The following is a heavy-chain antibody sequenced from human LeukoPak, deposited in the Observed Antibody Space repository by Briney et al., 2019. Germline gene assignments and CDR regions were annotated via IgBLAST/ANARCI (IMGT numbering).Heavy chain of an antibody. D-gene: IGHD6-13*01. CDR2: IYPGDSDT. Sequence: GESLKISCKGSGYSFTSYWIGWVRQMPGKGLEGRGIIYPGDSDTRYSPSFQGQVTISADKSISTAYLQWSSLKASDTAMYYCARHGSRYSSSWYRLDYWGQGTLVTVSS. J-gene: IGHJ4*02. CDR1: GYSFTSYW. V-gene: IGHV5-51*01. CDR3: ARHGSRYSSSWYRLDY.